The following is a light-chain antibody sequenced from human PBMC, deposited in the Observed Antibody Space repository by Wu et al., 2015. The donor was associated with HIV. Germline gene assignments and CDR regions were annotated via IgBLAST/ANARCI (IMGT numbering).Light chain of an antibody. J-gene: IGKJ1*01. Sequence: IQLTQSPSSLSASVGDRVTITCRASQDLNTYLAWYQQKPGKAPKVLIYRVSTLQSGVPSRFSGSGSGTDFTLTISSLQPEDLATYYCQQYSSYPVTFGQGTKVEIK. CDR1: QDLNTY. V-gene: IGKV1-9*01. CDR2: RVS. CDR3: QQYSSYPVT.